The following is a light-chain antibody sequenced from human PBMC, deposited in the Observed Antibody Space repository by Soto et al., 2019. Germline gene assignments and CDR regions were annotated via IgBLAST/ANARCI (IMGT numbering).Light chain of an antibody. CDR2: GAS. CDR3: QPYGSSPPIT. CDR1: QSVSSSY. V-gene: IGKV3-20*01. Sequence: EIVLTQSPGTLSLSPGERATLSCRASQSVSSSYLAWYQQKPGQAPRLLIYGASSRATGIPDRFSGSGSGTDSTLAISRLEPEDFAVYYCQPYGSSPPITFGQGTRLEIK. J-gene: IGKJ5*01.